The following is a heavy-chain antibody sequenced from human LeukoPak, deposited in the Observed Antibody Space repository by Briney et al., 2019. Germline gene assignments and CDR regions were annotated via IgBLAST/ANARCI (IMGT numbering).Heavy chain of an antibody. CDR3: AKDISPQTTVTTCWFDP. CDR2: IKQDGSEK. V-gene: IGHV3-7*03. CDR1: GFTFSSYW. D-gene: IGHD4-17*01. J-gene: IGHJ5*02. Sequence: GGSLRLSCAASGFTFSSYWMSWVRQAPGKGLEWVANIKQDGSEKYYVDSVKGRFTISRDNSKNSLYLQMNSLRAEDTALYYCAKDISPQTTVTTCWFDPWGQGTLVTVSS.